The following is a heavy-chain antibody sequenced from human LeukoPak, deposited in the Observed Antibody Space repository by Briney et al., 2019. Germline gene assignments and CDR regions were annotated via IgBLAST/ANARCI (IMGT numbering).Heavy chain of an antibody. CDR1: GFTFSSYG. D-gene: IGHD5-18*01. CDR2: IRSDGNNK. J-gene: IGHJ4*02. Sequence: PGGSLRPSCAASGFTFSSYGMHWVRQAPGKGLEWVAFIRSDGNNKYYADSVKGRFTISRDNSKNTLYLQMNSLRSEDTAVYYCAKDGSGYSYSDYWGQGTLVTVSS. V-gene: IGHV3-30*02. CDR3: AKDGSGYSYSDY.